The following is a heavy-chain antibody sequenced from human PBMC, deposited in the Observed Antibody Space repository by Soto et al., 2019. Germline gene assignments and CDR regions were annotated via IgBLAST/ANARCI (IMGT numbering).Heavy chain of an antibody. D-gene: IGHD5-18*01. CDR2: ISGSGGGT. CDR3: AKEDAAGTNGYFDL. J-gene: IGHJ3*01. CDR1: GFTFSSYD. Sequence: EVQLLESGGGLVQPGGTLRLSCAASGFTFSSYDMSWVRQAPGKGLEWVSAISGSGGGTFYAESVKARFTISRDNSTNTLSVQMNSLRVEDTAIYYCAKEDAAGTNGYFDLWGQGTMVTVAA. V-gene: IGHV3-23*01.